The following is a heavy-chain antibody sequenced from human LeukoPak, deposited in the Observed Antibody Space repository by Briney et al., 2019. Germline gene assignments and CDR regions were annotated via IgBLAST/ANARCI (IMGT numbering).Heavy chain of an antibody. V-gene: IGHV4-30-4*01. CDR3: ARGPDSSGYYYFDY. CDR1: GXSXXSGDYX. CDR2: IYHSGST. Sequence: XSLTXXXSGXSXXSGDYXWSWIRQPPGTGLEWIGYIYHSGSTHFNPSLKSRVTISVDTSKNQFSLKLSSVTAADTAVYFCARGPDSSGYYYFDYWGQGTLVTVSS. D-gene: IGHD3-22*01. J-gene: IGHJ4*02.